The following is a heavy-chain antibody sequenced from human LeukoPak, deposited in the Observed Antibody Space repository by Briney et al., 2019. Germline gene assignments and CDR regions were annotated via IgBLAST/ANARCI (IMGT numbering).Heavy chain of an antibody. CDR1: GYTFTNHD. CDR2: MNSNCGNT. D-gene: IGHD5-12*01. J-gene: IGHJ5*02. CDR3: ARGSGHDGKDWFDP. V-gene: IGHV1-8*01. Sequence: ASVKVSCKASGYTFTNHDINWFRQATGQGLEWMGWMNSNCGNTGYAQKSQGRVTMTRNTSTRTAYMELSSLRSDDTAVYYCARGSGHDGKDWFDPWGQGTLVIVSS.